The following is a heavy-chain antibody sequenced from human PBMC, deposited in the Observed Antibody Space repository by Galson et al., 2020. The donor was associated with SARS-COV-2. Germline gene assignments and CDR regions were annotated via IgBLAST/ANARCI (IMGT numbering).Heavy chain of an antibody. V-gene: IGHV4-34*01. CDR1: GGSFSSYY. Sequence: ETSETLSLTCAVYGGSFSSYYWSWIRQPPGKGLEWIAEINHTGTTNFNPSLKSRVTISVDTSKNQFPLTLSSVTAADTAVYYCAIWIVGTMGTFSIWGQGTMVTVSS. CDR3: AIWIVGTMGTFSI. D-gene: IGHD3-22*01. CDR2: INHTGTT. J-gene: IGHJ3*02.